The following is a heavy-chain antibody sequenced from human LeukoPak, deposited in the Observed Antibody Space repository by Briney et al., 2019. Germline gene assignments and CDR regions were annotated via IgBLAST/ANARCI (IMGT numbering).Heavy chain of an antibody. CDR3: ARRGYDFWSGYHGEAFDI. J-gene: IGHJ3*02. Sequence: SETLSLTCTVSGGSISSSSYYWGWIRQPPRKGLEWIGSIYYSGSTYYNPSLKSRVTISVDTSKNQFSLKLSSVTAADTAVYYCARRGYDFWSGYHGEAFDIWGQGTMVTVSS. CDR1: GGSISSSSYY. V-gene: IGHV4-39*01. CDR2: IYYSGST. D-gene: IGHD3-3*01.